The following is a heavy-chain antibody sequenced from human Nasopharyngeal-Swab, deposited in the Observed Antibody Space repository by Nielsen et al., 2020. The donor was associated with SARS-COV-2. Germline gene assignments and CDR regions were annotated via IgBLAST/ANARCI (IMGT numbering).Heavy chain of an antibody. CDR2: ISYDGSNK. J-gene: IGHJ6*02. V-gene: IGHV3-30*03. D-gene: IGHD2-2*01. CDR3: ARDSTSGDGMDV. Sequence: GGSLRLSCPASGFTFSSYAMPWVRQAPGKGLEWVAVISYDGSNKYYADSVKGRSTTSRDNSKNTLYLQLNSLRAEDTAVYYCARDSTSGDGMDVWGQGTTVTVSS. CDR1: GFTFSSYA.